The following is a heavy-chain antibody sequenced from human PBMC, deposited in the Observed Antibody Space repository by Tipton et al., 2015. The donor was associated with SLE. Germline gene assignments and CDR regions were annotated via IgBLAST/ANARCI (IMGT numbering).Heavy chain of an antibody. J-gene: IGHJ5*02. CDR3: ARDPYDSTWRNGWFDP. D-gene: IGHD6-13*01. V-gene: IGHV4-38-2*02. CDR1: GYSITSGDY. CDR2: LYYRGST. Sequence: TLSLTCAVSGYSITSGDYWGWIRQPPGKGVEGVGSLYYRGSTYYNPSLKSRVTISTDTSKNEIYLKLTSVTATDTAVYFCARDPYDSTWRNGWFDPWGQGTLVTVSS.